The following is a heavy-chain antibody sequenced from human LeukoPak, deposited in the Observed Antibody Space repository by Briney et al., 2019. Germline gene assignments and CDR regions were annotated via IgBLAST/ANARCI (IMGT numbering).Heavy chain of an antibody. J-gene: IGHJ4*02. CDR3: ARGYYDSSGSFDY. Sequence: GRSLRLSCAASGFTFSSYGMHWVRQAPGKGLEWVSVIYSGGSSYYADSVKGRFTISRDNSKNTLYLQMNSLRAEDTAVYYCARGYYDSSGSFDYWGQGTLVTVSS. V-gene: IGHV3-NL1*01. CDR2: IYSGGSS. D-gene: IGHD3-22*01. CDR1: GFTFSSYG.